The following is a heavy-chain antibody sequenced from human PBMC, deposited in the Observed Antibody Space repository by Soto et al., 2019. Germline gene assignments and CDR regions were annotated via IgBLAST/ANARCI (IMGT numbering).Heavy chain of an antibody. CDR2: IYYSGST. J-gene: IGHJ4*02. D-gene: IGHD3-3*01. V-gene: IGHV4-39*01. CDR1: GGSISSSSYY. Sequence: PSGTLSLTCTVSGGSISSSSYYWGWIRQPPGKGLEWIGSIYYSGSTYYNPSLKSRVTISVDTSKNQFSLKLSSVTAADTAVYYCARHSSTTFGFVGHWGQGTLVTVSS. CDR3: ARHSSTTFGFVGH.